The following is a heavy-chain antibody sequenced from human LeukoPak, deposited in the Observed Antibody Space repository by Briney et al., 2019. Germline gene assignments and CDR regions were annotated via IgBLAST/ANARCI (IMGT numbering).Heavy chain of an antibody. V-gene: IGHV3-30*04. CDR2: ISYDGSNK. J-gene: IGHJ6*03. Sequence: GGSLRLSCAASGFTFSSYAMHWVRQAPGKGLEWVAVISYDGSNKYYADSVKGRFTISRDNSKNTLYLQMGSLRAEDMAVYYCARAGPRAPLGSPYYYYMDVCGKGTTVTISS. D-gene: IGHD7-27*01. CDR3: ARAGPRAPLGSPYYYYMDV. CDR1: GFTFSSYA.